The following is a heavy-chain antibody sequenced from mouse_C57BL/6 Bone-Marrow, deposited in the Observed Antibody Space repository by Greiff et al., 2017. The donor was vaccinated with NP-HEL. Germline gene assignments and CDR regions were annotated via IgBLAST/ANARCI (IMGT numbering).Heavy chain of an antibody. CDR2: ISSGSSTT. Sequence: VPLLQSGGGLVKPGASLQLSFSASGFTFSDYGMHWVRQAPEKGLEWVGYISSGSSTTSYADKVKGRSTFSRDNAKNTPFLQMTSLRSEDTAMYYCARKRDMDYWGQGTSVTVSS. CDR3: ARKRDMDY. CDR1: GFTFSDYG. V-gene: IGHV5-17*01. J-gene: IGHJ4*01.